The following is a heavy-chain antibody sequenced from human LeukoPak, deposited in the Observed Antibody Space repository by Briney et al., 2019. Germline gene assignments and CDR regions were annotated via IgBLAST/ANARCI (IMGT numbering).Heavy chain of an antibody. J-gene: IGHJ6*02. Sequence: GSSVKVSCKASGGTFSSYTITWVRQAPGQGLEWMGRIIPILGKPNYVQKFQGRVTITADKSTSTAYMELSSLRSEDTAVYYCFGDYYGMDVWGQGTLVTVSS. CDR2: IIPILGKP. V-gene: IGHV1-69*02. CDR1: GGTFSSYT. D-gene: IGHD3-10*01. CDR3: FGDYYGMDV.